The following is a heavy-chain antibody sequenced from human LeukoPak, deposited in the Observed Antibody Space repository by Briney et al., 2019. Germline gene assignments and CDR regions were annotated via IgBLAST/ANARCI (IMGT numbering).Heavy chain of an antibody. D-gene: IGHD5-24*01. CDR2: IYYSGST. CDR1: GYSISSGYY. Sequence: SETLSLTCTVSGYSISSGYYWGWIRPPPGKGLEWIGYIYYSGSTNYNPSLKSRVTISVDTSKNQFSLKLSSVTAADTAVYYCARDTNTRGYYYYMDVWGKGTTVTISS. J-gene: IGHJ6*03. V-gene: IGHV4-61*01. CDR3: ARDTNTRGYYYYMDV.